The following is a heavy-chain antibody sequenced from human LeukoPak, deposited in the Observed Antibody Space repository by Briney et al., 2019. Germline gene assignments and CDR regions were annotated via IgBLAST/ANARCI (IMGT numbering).Heavy chain of an antibody. Sequence: GGSLRLSCAASGFIFSSYNMNWVRQAPGKGLEWVSYISRGSDSIYYADSVKGRFTISRDNAKNSLYLHMSSLRVEDTAVYYCARENWNAVRGSFDPWGQGTLVTVSS. D-gene: IGHD1-1*01. J-gene: IGHJ5*02. CDR1: GFIFSSYN. CDR3: ARENWNAVRGSFDP. V-gene: IGHV3-48*01. CDR2: ISRGSDSI.